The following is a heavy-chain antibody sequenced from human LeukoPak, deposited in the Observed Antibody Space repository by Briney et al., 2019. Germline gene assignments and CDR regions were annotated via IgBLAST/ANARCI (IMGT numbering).Heavy chain of an antibody. CDR3: ARGIYDTDSLGLYFDH. J-gene: IGHJ1*01. CDR2: ITGSGTII. CDR1: GFTFSSNR. Sequence: GGSLRLSCAASGFTFSSNRMNWVRQAPGKGLEWVSFITGSGTIIYYADSVKGRFTTSRDNAKYSLYLQMNSLRAEDTAVYYCARGIYDTDSLGLYFDHWGQGTLVTVSS. D-gene: IGHD3-16*01. V-gene: IGHV3-48*04.